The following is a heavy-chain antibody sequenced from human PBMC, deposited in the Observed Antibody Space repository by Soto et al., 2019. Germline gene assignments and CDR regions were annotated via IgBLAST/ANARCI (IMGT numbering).Heavy chain of an antibody. CDR2: IYTGGST. CDR1: GFTVSTNY. CDR3: AKCMGSSWIGVIDN. D-gene: IGHD6-13*01. V-gene: IGHV3-53*01. J-gene: IGHJ4*02. Sequence: GGSLRLSCAASGFTVSTNYMSWVRQSPGKGLEWVSVIYTGGSTYYADSVKGRFTISRDNSKNRLFLQMNSLRAEDTAIYYCAKCMGSSWIGVIDNWGQGTLVTVSS.